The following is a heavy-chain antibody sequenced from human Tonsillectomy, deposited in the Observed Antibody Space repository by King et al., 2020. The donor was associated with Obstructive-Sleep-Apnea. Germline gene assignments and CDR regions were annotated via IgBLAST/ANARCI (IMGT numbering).Heavy chain of an antibody. Sequence: VQLVESGGGLVKPGGSLRLSCAASGFTFSSYSMNWVRQAPGKGLEWVSSISSSSSYIYYADSVKGRFTISRDNAKNSLYLQMNSLRAEDTAVYYCASDYHGKLTGNFDYWGQGTLVTVSS. V-gene: IGHV3-21*01. CDR2: ISSSSSYI. J-gene: IGHJ4*02. D-gene: IGHD3-16*01. CDR1: GFTFSSYS. CDR3: ASDYHGKLTGNFDY.